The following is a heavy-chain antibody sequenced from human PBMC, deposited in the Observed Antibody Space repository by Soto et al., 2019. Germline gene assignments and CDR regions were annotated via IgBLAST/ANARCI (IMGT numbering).Heavy chain of an antibody. V-gene: IGHV1-18*01. CDR1: GYNFTSYG. CDR3: ARDLYYSSGRYFDHDAFDI. D-gene: IGHD6-19*01. Sequence: ASVKVSCKASGYNFTSYGISWVRQAPGQGLEWMGWISPHNDRTKYARRFQDRVTMTTETPTSTVYMELGSLRSDDTTVYYCARDLYYSSGRYFDHDAFDIWGQGTVVTVSS. J-gene: IGHJ3*02. CDR2: ISPHNDRT.